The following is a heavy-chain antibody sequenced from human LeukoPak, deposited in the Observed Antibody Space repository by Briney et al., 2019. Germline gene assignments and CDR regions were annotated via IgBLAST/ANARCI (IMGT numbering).Heavy chain of an antibody. J-gene: IGHJ4*02. D-gene: IGHD6-25*01. Sequence: GRSLRLSCAASGFTFSSYGMHWVRQAPGKGLEWVAVISYDGSNKYYADSVKGRFTISRDNSKNTLYLQMNSLRAEDTAVYYCAKDLAAATGGFDYWGQGTLVTVSS. CDR2: ISYDGSNK. CDR1: GFTFSSYG. CDR3: AKDLAAATGGFDY. V-gene: IGHV3-30*18.